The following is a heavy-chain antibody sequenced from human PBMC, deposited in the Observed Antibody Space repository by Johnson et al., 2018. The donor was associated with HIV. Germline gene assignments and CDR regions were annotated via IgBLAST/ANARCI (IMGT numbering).Heavy chain of an antibody. CDR1: GFTVSSYG. D-gene: IGHD4-23*01. CDR2: ISYDGSNK. J-gene: IGHJ3*02. V-gene: IGHV3-30*03. CDR3: ASQRWKQGDAFDI. Sequence: VQLVESGGGLVQPGGSLRLSCAASGFTVSSYGMHWVRQAPGKGLEWVAVISYDGSNKYYADSVKGRFTISRDNSKNTLYLQMNSLRAEDTALYYCASQRWKQGDAFDIWGQGTMVTVSS.